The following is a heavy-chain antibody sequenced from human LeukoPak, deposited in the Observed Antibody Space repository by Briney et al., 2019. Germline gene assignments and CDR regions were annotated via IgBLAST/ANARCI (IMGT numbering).Heavy chain of an antibody. CDR2: ISYDGSNK. D-gene: IGHD4-17*01. J-gene: IGHJ3*02. CDR3: AKDPTTVTTAYAFDI. Sequence: PGRSLRLSCAASGFTFSSYGMHWVRQAPGKGLEWVAVISYDGSNKYYADPVKGRFTISRDNSKNTLYLQMNSLRAEDTAVYYCAKDPTTVTTAYAFDIWGQGTMVTVSS. V-gene: IGHV3-30*18. CDR1: GFTFSSYG.